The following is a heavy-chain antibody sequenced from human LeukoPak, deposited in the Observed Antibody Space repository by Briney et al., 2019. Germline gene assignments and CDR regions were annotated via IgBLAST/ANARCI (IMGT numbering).Heavy chain of an antibody. V-gene: IGHV4-59*01. J-gene: IGHJ4*02. CDR1: GGSISSYY. Sequence: SETLSLTCTVSGGSISSYYWSWIRQPPGKGLEWIGYIYYSGSTNYNPSLKSRVTISVDTSKNQFSLKLSSVTAADTAVYYCARHEEIPGIAAAGVLGYWGQGTLVTVSS. D-gene: IGHD6-13*01. CDR2: IYYSGST. CDR3: ARHEEIPGIAAAGVLGY.